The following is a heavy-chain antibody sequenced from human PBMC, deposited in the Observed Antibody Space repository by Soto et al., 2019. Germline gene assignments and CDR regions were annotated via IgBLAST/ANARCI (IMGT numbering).Heavy chain of an antibody. V-gene: IGHV4-4*07. CDR2: IYISGSS. D-gene: IGHD6-13*01. J-gene: IGHJ5*02. CDR3: ARSSPKESWFDP. CDR1: NGSISNFY. Sequence: QVQLQESGPGLVKPSETLSLSCTVSNGSISNFYWNWIRHPPGKRLEWIGRIYISGSSSYNPSLRSRVTLSVDASKNQFSLKPNSVTAADTAVYYCARSSPKESWFDPLGQGTLVTVSS.